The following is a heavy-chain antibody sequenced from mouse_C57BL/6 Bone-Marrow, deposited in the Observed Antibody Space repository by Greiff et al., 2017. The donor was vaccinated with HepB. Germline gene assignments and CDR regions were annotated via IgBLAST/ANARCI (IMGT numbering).Heavy chain of an antibody. J-gene: IGHJ2*01. D-gene: IGHD1-1*01. Sequence: EVQLQQSGPELVKPGASVKISCEASGYTFTDYYMNWVKQSHGKSLEWIGDINPNNGGTSYNQKFKGKATLTVDKSSSTAYMELRSLTSEDSAVYYCARSFTTVVATRVYFDYWGQGTTLTVSS. V-gene: IGHV1-26*01. CDR3: ARSFTTVVATRVYFDY. CDR2: INPNNGGT. CDR1: GYTFTDYY.